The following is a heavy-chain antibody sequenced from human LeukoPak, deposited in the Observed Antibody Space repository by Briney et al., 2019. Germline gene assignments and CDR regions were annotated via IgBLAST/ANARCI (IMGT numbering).Heavy chain of an antibody. D-gene: IGHD3-3*01. CDR1: GGSISSSSYY. CDR2: IYYSGST. Sequence: SETLSLTCTVSGGSISSSSYYWGWIRQPPGKGLEWIGSIYYSGSTYYNPSLKSRVTISVDTSKNQFSLKLSSVTAADTAVYYCARAVYDFWSGYYKAGPFDYWGQGTLVTVSS. CDR3: ARAVYDFWSGYYKAGPFDY. V-gene: IGHV4-39*07. J-gene: IGHJ4*02.